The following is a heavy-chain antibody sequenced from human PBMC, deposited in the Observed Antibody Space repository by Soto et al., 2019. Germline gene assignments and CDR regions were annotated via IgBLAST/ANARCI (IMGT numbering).Heavy chain of an antibody. J-gene: IGHJ6*02. Sequence: QVQLQESGPGLVKPSETLSLTCTVSGGSMSSYYWSWIWQPPGKGLEWYGYIYYSGSTNYNPSLKSRVTMSVDTPKNQCSLKLSSVTAADTAVYYCARRGYGPGFPYYYGMDVWGQGTTVTVSS. CDR2: IYYSGST. V-gene: IGHV4-59*01. D-gene: IGHD3-10*01. CDR1: GGSMSSYY. CDR3: ARRGYGPGFPYYYGMDV.